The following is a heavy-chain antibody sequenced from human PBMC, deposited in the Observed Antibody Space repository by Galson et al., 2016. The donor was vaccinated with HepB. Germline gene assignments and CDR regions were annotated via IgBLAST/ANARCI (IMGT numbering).Heavy chain of an antibody. J-gene: IGHJ6*02. CDR1: GFTFSSYW. V-gene: IGHV3-74*01. CDR2: INSDGSST. Sequence: SLRLSCAASGFTFSSYWMHWVRQAPGKGLVWVSRINSDGSSTSYADSVKGRFTISRDNAKNTLYLQMNSLRAEDTAVYYCARAPGHRTGPIYYGRDVLGQGATVTVSS. D-gene: IGHD7-27*01. CDR3: ARAPGHRTGPIYYGRDV.